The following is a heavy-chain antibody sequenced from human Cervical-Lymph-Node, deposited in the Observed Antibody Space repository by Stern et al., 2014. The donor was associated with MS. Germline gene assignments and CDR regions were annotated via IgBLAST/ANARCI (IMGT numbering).Heavy chain of an antibody. J-gene: IGHJ6*02. D-gene: IGHD2-8*01. V-gene: IGHV3-33*01. Sequence: VQLVESGGGVVKPGGSLRLSCEASGFSFSKYGINWVRQAPGTGLEWLAGITYDGSYTNYADNVRGRVTMSTDTPRTTADIEMNSLRAEDTAVYQCSREYATSSKFDGMDFWGQGTTVTVSS. CDR1: GFSFSKYG. CDR3: SREYATSSKFDGMDF. CDR2: ITYDGSYT.